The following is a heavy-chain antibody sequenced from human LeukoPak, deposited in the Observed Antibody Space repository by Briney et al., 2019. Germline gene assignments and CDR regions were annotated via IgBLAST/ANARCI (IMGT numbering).Heavy chain of an antibody. Sequence: ASVKVSCKASGYTFTSYGISWVRQAPGQGLEWMGWISAYNGNTNYAQKLQGRVTMTTDTSTSTAHMELRSLRSDDTAVCYCARHNTMIVVAHFDYWGQGTLVTVSS. J-gene: IGHJ4*02. V-gene: IGHV1-18*01. D-gene: IGHD3-22*01. CDR1: GYTFTSYG. CDR3: ARHNTMIVVAHFDY. CDR2: ISAYNGNT.